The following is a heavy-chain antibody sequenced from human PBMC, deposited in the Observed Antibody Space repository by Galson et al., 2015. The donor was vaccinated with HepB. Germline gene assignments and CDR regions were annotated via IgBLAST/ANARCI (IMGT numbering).Heavy chain of an antibody. D-gene: IGHD3-22*01. CDR2: IKQDGSEK. J-gene: IGHJ5*02. CDR3: ARDGGYYDSSGYYGRLPPFDP. V-gene: IGHV3-7*03. Sequence: SLRLSCAASGFTFSSYWMTWVRQAPGKGLKWVANIKQDGSEKYYVDSVKGRFTISRDNAKNSLYLQMNSLTVADTGVYYCARDGGYYDSSGYYGRLPPFDPWGQGTLVTVSS. CDR1: GFTFSSYW.